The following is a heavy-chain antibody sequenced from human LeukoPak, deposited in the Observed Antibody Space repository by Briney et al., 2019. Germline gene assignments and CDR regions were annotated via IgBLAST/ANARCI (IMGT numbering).Heavy chain of an antibody. Sequence: SETLSLTCTVSGGSISSSSYYWGWIRQPPGKGLEWIGSIYYSGSTYYNPSLKSRVTISVDTSKNQFSLKLSSVTAADTAVYYCARDERARAAQGSNYMDVWGKGTTVTVSS. CDR2: IYYSGST. CDR1: GGSISSSSYY. V-gene: IGHV4-39*07. D-gene: IGHD6-6*01. CDR3: ARDERARAAQGSNYMDV. J-gene: IGHJ6*03.